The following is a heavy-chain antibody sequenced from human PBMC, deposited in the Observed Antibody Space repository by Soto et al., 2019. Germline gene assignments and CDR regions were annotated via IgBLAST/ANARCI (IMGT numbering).Heavy chain of an antibody. CDR1: EYTFPANY. J-gene: IGHJ4*03. CDR3: ARGDCGSSDCSHYIDC. Sequence: EASVKVSCKASEYTFPANYMHWVRQAPGQGLEWMALINPITGGTNYAQKFQGRVTLTWDTSISTAYMELSGLRSDDTAIYYCARGDCGSSDCSHYIDCWGQGTLVTVSS. D-gene: IGHD2-2*01. V-gene: IGHV1-2*02. CDR2: INPITGGT.